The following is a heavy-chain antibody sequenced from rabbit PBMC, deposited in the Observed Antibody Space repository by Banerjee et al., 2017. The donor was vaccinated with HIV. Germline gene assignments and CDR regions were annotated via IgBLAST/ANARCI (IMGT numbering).Heavy chain of an antibody. V-gene: IGHV1S45*01. CDR2: IDAGSSGST. CDR1: GFSFSNNYY. J-gene: IGHJ4*01. D-gene: IGHD7-1*01. CDR3: ARGDGDGTGDYDL. Sequence: QEQLEESGGDLVKPGASLTLTCTASGFSFSNNYYMCWVRQAPGKGLEWIACIDAGSSGSTYYASWAKGRFTISKTSSTTVTLQMTSLTAADTATYFCARGDGDGTGDYDLWGPGTLVTVS.